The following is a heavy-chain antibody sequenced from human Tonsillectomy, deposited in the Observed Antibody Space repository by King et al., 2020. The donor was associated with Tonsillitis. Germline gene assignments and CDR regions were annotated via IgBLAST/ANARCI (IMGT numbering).Heavy chain of an antibody. Sequence: VQLVESGGGLVQPGGSLRLSCAASGFTFSSYAMSWVRQAPGKGLEWVSDISSSGGSTYYADSVKGRFTISRDNSKNTLYLQMNSLGAEDTAVYYCATATIAMAGMPTEFDSWGQGTLVTVSS. CDR2: ISSSGGST. CDR3: ATATIAMAGMPTEFDS. CDR1: GFTFSSYA. D-gene: IGHD6-19*01. V-gene: IGHV3-23*04. J-gene: IGHJ4*02.